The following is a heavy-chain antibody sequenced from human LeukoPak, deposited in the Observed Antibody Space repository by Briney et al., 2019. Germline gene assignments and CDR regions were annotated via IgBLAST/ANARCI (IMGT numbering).Heavy chain of an antibody. D-gene: IGHD3-22*01. CDR2: IYPGDSDT. V-gene: IGHV5-51*01. CDR3: ARHPDYYDSSGYYYSYFQH. J-gene: IGHJ1*01. Sequence: GESLKISCKGSGYSFTSYWIGWVRQMPGKGLEWMGIIYPGDSDTRYSPSLQGQVTISADKSISTAYLQWSSLKASDTAMYYCARHPDYYDSSGYYYSYFQHWGQGTLVTVSS. CDR1: GYSFTSYW.